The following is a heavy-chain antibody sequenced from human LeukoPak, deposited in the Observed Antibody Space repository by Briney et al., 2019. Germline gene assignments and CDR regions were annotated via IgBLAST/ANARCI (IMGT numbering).Heavy chain of an antibody. D-gene: IGHD2-2*01. CDR2: ISAYNGNT. Sequence: ASVKVSCKASGYTFTSYGISWVRQAPGQGLEWMGWISAYNGNTNYAQKLQGRVTMTTDTSTSTAYMELRSLRSDDTAVYYCARDPKYQLLHYYYYYYMDIWGKGTTVTVSS. V-gene: IGHV1-18*01. CDR1: GYTFTSYG. J-gene: IGHJ6*03. CDR3: ARDPKYQLLHYYYYYYMDI.